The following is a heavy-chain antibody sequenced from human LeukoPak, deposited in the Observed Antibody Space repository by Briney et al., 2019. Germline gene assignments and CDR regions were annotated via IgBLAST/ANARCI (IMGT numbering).Heavy chain of an antibody. CDR2: LYPSDSDT. Sequence: GESLKISCKGSGYSFASFWIGWVRQMPGKGLEWMGILYPSDSDTRYSPSFQGQVTISADKSITTAYLQWSSLKASDTGIYYCATLRGGGYLDYWGQGTLVPVSS. D-gene: IGHD3-10*01. J-gene: IGHJ4*02. V-gene: IGHV5-51*01. CDR3: ATLRGGGYLDY. CDR1: GYSFASFW.